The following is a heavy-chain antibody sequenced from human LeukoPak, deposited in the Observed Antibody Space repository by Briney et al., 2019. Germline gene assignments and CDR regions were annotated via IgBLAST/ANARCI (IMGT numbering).Heavy chain of an antibody. CDR1: GFTFSSYA. Sequence: GGSLRLSCAASGFTFSSYAMHWVRQALGKGLEWVAVISYDGSNKYYADSVKGRFTISRDNSKNTLYLQMNSLRAEDTAVYYCARNGIYQLHWVWFDPWGQGTLVTVSS. D-gene: IGHD2-2*01. CDR3: ARNGIYQLHWVWFDP. J-gene: IGHJ5*02. CDR2: ISYDGSNK. V-gene: IGHV3-30-3*01.